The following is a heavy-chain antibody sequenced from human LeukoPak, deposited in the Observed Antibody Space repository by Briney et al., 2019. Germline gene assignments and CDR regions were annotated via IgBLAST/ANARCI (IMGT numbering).Heavy chain of an antibody. Sequence: GGSLRPSCAASGFTFSSYSMNWVRQAPGKGLEWVSSSSSSSSYIYYADSVKGRFTISRDNSKNTLYLQMNSLRAEDTALYYCAKGRGYSGYDFFDYWGQGTLVTVSS. CDR2: SSSSSSYI. V-gene: IGHV3-21*04. J-gene: IGHJ4*02. CDR1: GFTFSSYS. CDR3: AKGRGYSGYDFFDY. D-gene: IGHD5-12*01.